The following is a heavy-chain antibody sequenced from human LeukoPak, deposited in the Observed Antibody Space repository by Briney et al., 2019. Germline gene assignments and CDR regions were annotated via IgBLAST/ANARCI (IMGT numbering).Heavy chain of an antibody. CDR1: GYTFTSYD. J-gene: IGHJ4*02. D-gene: IGHD4-11*01. CDR3: AREGSAVTSFDY. CDR2: MNPNSGNT. V-gene: IGHV1-8*01. Sequence: ASVKVSCKASGYTFTSYDINWVRQATGQGLEWMGWMNPNSGNTGYAQKFQGRVTMTRNTSKNTAYMELSSLKSEDTAVYYCAREGSAVTSFDYWGQGTLVTVSS.